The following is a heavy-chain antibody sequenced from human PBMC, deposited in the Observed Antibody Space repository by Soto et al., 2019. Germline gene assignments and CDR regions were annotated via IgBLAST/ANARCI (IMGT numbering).Heavy chain of an antibody. CDR1: GYSFSTYG. J-gene: IGHJ4*02. V-gene: IGHV1-18*01. CDR3: ARDGFDY. CDR2: ISVYSGNT. Sequence: QVHFVQSGGEVKKSGASVKVSCTASGYSFSTYGITWVRQAPGQGLEWMGWISVYSGNTVYAQKFEARLNLTTDTSSNTAYMELRSLRSDDTAVYYCARDGFDYWGQGTLVTVSS.